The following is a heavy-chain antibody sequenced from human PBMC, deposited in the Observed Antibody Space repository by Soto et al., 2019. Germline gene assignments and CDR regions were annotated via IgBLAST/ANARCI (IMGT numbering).Heavy chain of an antibody. CDR1: GFTFNTYA. CDR3: AKELVNSGWTYFDY. CDR2: ISDSGGRT. Sequence: GSLRLSCAASGFTFNTYAMSWVRQAPGKGLEWVSAISDSGGRTYYVDSVKGRFTISRDNSKNTLYLQMSSLRAEDTAVYFCAKELVNSGWTYFDYWGQGTLVTVSS. D-gene: IGHD6-19*01. J-gene: IGHJ4*02. V-gene: IGHV3-23*01.